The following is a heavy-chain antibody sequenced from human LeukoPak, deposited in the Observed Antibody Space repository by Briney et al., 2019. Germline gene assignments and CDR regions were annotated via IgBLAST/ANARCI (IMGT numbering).Heavy chain of an antibody. CDR3: ARESMVRGVIIPYYYYYGMDV. V-gene: IGHV4-4*07. CDR2: IYTSGST. CDR1: GGSFSGYY. J-gene: IGHJ6*02. D-gene: IGHD3-10*01. Sequence: SETLSLTCAVYGGSFSGYYWSWIRQPAGKGLEWIGRIYTSGSTNYNPSLKSRVTMSVDTSKNQFSLKLSSVTAADTAVYYCARESMVRGVIIPYYYYYGMDVWGQGTTVTVSS.